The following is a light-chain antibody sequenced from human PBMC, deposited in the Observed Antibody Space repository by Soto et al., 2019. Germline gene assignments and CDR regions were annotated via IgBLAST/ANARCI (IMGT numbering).Light chain of an antibody. J-gene: IGKJ5*01. CDR2: WAS. CDR1: QSVFYSSNNKNY. Sequence: DIVMTQSPDSLAVSLGERATINCKSSQSVFYSSNNKNYLAWYQQKPGQPPQLLIYWASTRDPGVPDRFSGSGSGTDFTLTIRSLQAEDGAVYYCRQYYSTPITFGQGTRLEIK. CDR3: RQYYSTPIT. V-gene: IGKV4-1*01.